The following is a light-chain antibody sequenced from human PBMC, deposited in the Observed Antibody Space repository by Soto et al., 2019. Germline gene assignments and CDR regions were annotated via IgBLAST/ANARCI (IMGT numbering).Light chain of an antibody. Sequence: DIQITQSPSTLYASVGARVTITCRASQYICNSLAWYQQKPGKAPTLLIYKASNLESEVPSRFSGSGSGTEFTFTISGLQPDDFATCYCQHSNGYLEAFGQGTKVEVK. CDR1: QYICNS. CDR2: KAS. CDR3: QHSNGYLEA. J-gene: IGKJ1*01. V-gene: IGKV1-5*03.